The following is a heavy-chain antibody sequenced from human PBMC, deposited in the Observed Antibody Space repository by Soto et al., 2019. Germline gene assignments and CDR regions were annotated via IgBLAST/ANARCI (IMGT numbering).Heavy chain of an antibody. D-gene: IGHD3-3*01. CDR3: ARDPLDLTSDFPGEFEY. CDR2: INAGNGNT. J-gene: IGHJ4*02. V-gene: IGHV1-3*01. CDR1: GYTFTSYA. Sequence: ASVKVSCKASGYTFTSYAMHLVRQAPGQRLEWMGWINAGNGNTKYSQKFQGRVTITRDTSASTAYVELSSLRSEDTAVYYCARDPLDLTSDFPGEFEYWGQGTLVTVSS.